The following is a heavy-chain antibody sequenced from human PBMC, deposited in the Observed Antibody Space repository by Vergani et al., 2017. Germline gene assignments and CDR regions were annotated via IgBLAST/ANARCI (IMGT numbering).Heavy chain of an antibody. D-gene: IGHD3-16*01. V-gene: IGHV1-2*02. CDR2: INPKTGDT. J-gene: IGHJ4*02. CDR3: ARDPRALLGGDF. CDR1: GYFFTDYY. Sequence: QVQLVQSGAEVKRPGASVKGSCKASGYFFTDYYMHWVRQVPGQGLEWMGWINPKTGDTNSAQNFQGRITLTRDTSISTAYMELSRLRSDDTALYYCARDPRALLGGDFWGQGTLVTVSS.